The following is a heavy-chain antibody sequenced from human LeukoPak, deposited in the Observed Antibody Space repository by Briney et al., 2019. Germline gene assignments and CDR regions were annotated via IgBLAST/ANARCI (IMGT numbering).Heavy chain of an antibody. CDR1: GGSFSGYY. CDR3: ARVQPYFDTSGYYLCPFDS. J-gene: IGHJ4*02. Sequence: NPSETLSLTCAVYGGSFSGYYWSWIRQPPGKGLEWIGEINHSGSTNYNPSLKSRVTISVDTSKNQFSLKLNSVTAADTAVYYCARVQPYFDTSGYYLCPFDSWGQGTPVTVSS. D-gene: IGHD3-22*01. CDR2: INHSGST. V-gene: IGHV4-34*01.